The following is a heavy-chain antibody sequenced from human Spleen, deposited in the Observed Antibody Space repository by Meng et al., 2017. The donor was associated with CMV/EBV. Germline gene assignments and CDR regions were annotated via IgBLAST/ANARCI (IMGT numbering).Heavy chain of an antibody. CDR3: ARWYSSGWYALDY. V-gene: IGHV3-21*01. CDR1: GFTFSGYW. J-gene: IGHJ4*02. Sequence: GESLKISCAASGFTFSGYWMSWVRQAPGKGLEWVSSISSGGSHIYYADSVKGRFTIFRDNTNNSLYLQMNSLRVDDTAVYYCARWYSSGWYALDYWGQGTLVTVSS. D-gene: IGHD6-19*01. CDR2: ISSGGSHI.